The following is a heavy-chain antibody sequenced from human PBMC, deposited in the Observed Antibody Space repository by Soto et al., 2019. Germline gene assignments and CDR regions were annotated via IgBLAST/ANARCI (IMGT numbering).Heavy chain of an antibody. CDR2: ISGSGGST. J-gene: IGHJ5*02. V-gene: IGHV3-23*01. CDR1: GFTFSSYA. Sequence: GGSLRLSCAASGFTFSSYAMSWVRQAPGKGLEWVSAISGSGGSTYYADSVKGRFTISRDNSKNTLYLQMNSLRAEDTAVYYCAKRQDSSGWSGDWFDPWGQGTLVTVSS. D-gene: IGHD6-19*01. CDR3: AKRQDSSGWSGDWFDP.